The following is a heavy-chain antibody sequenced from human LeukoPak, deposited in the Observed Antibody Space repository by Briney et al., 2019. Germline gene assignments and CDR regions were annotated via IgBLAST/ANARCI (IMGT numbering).Heavy chain of an antibody. Sequence: GASVKVSCKASGGTFSSYAISWVRQAPGQGLEWMGGIIPIFGTANYAQKFQGRVTITADESTSTAYMELSSLRSEDTAAYYCARADDFWSGYYLKYWGQGTLVTVSS. CDR1: GGTFSSYA. V-gene: IGHV1-69*01. CDR2: IIPIFGTA. D-gene: IGHD3-3*01. J-gene: IGHJ4*02. CDR3: ARADDFWSGYYLKY.